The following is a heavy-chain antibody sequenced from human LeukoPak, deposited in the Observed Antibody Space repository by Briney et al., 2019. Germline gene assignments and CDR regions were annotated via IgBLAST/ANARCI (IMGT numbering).Heavy chain of an antibody. D-gene: IGHD1-26*01. CDR1: GFTFSDHY. Sequence: GGSLRLSCAASGFTFSDHYLDWVRQAPGKGLEWVGRIRNKANSYTTEYAASVKGRFTISRDDSKNSLYLQMNSLKCEDTAVYYCAREWDSGSYYLGYFDYWGQGTLVTVSS. CDR2: IRNKANSYTT. J-gene: IGHJ4*02. CDR3: AREWDSGSYYLGYFDY. V-gene: IGHV3-72*01.